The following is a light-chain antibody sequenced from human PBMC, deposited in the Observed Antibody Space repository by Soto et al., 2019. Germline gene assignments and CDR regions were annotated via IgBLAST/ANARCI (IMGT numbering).Light chain of an antibody. Sequence: IQLTQSPSSLSASVGETVTITCRASQDIDNSLNWYQHNPGKAPKLLFYAVYFLETGVPSRFSGRRSGTVFSLTINSLQSDDFETYYCQQHDGRPTMTFGQGTRLDSK. CDR1: QDIDNS. CDR2: AVY. CDR3: QQHDGRPTMT. V-gene: IGKV1-33*01. J-gene: IGKJ5*01.